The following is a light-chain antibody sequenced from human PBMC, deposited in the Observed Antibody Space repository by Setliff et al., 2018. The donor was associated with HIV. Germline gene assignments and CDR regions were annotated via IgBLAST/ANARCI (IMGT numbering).Light chain of an antibody. Sequence: QSALAQPASVSGSPGQSITISCTGTSSDVAGYNYVSWYQHHPGKAPKLLIYDVSQRPSGVSKRFSGSKSGNTASLTISGLQAEDEAEYYCSSYTGSGTLVFGGGTKVTVL. V-gene: IGLV2-14*03. CDR1: SSDVAGYNY. CDR3: SSYTGSGTLV. J-gene: IGLJ2*01. CDR2: DVS.